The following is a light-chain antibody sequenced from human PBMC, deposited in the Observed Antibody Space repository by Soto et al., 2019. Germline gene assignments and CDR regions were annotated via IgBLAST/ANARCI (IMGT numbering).Light chain of an antibody. CDR2: ASS. V-gene: IGKV1-6*01. Sequence: AIQMTQSPSSLSASVVDRVTITCRASQDIRQDLGWYQQKPGKAPKRLISASSRLHSGVPSRFSGSWSGTDFTLTISSLQSEDFASYYCLKDYAYPWTCGQGTEVEIK. CDR3: LKDYAYPWT. CDR1: QDIRQD. J-gene: IGKJ1*01.